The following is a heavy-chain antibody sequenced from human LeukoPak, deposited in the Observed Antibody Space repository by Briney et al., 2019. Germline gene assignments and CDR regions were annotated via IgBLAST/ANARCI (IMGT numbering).Heavy chain of an antibody. CDR2: INPNSGGT. V-gene: IGHV1-2*02. Sequence: ASVKVSRKASGYTFTGYYMHWVRQAPGQGLEWMGWINPNSGGTNYAQKFQGRVTMTRDTSISTAYMELSRLRSDDTAVYYCARGHSTVAGTPLDWGQGTLVTVSS. D-gene: IGHD6-19*01. CDR3: ARGHSTVAGTPLD. CDR1: GYTFTGYY. J-gene: IGHJ4*02.